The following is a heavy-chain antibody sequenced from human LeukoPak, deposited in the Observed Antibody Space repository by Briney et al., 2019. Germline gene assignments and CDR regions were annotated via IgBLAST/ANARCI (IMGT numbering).Heavy chain of an antibody. CDR3: ARVPAANAPFDY. CDR2: INTDGSST. Sequence: GGSLTLSCAASGFTFSSYWMHWVRQAPGKRLVWLSRINTDGSSTNYADSVKGRFTISRDDAKNTMYLQMNSLRADDTAVYYCARVPAANAPFDYWGQGTLVTVSS. V-gene: IGHV3-74*01. J-gene: IGHJ4*02. CDR1: GFTFSSYW. D-gene: IGHD2-2*01.